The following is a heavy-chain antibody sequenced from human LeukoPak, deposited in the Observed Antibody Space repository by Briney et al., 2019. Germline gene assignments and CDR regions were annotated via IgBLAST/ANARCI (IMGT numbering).Heavy chain of an antibody. Sequence: GGSLRLSCAASGFTFRSYWMSWVRQAPGKGLEWVGRTRNKVKSYTTEYAASVKGRFTISRDGSKTSVYLQMNSLKTEDTAVYYCARGSCSGGICYSGDYWGQGTLVTVSS. CDR1: GFTFRSYW. D-gene: IGHD2-15*01. J-gene: IGHJ4*02. CDR3: ARGSCSGGICYSGDY. CDR2: TRNKVKSYTT. V-gene: IGHV3-72*01.